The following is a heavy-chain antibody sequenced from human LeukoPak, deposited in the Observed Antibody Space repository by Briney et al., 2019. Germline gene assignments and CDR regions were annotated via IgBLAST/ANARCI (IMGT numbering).Heavy chain of an antibody. D-gene: IGHD6-13*01. Sequence: SETLSLTCTVSGGSISNKYWSWIRQPPGKGLEWIGYIYYSGSTNYNPSLKSRVTILVDTSKNQFSLKLSSVTAADTAVYYCARGARSSNWYVPYYSDYWGQGTLLTVSS. CDR3: ARGARSSNWYVPYYSDY. CDR2: IYYSGST. V-gene: IGHV4-59*01. J-gene: IGHJ4*02. CDR1: GGSISNKY.